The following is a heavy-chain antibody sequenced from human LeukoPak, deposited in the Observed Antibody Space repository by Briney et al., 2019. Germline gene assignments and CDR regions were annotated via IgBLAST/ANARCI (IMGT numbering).Heavy chain of an antibody. CDR2: IYARGST. CDR1: GPSLSSSNYY. J-gene: IGHJ4*02. Sequence: SETLSPTCIVSGPSLSSSNYYSGWIRQPPGKGLEWFVLIYARGSTHHNPSPKTRVTISVDTSNHQFSLQLTSVTPPEMATYYCLRWVHGDYEDYWGQGTLVTVST. V-gene: IGHV4-39*01. CDR3: LRWVHGDYEDY. D-gene: IGHD4-17*01.